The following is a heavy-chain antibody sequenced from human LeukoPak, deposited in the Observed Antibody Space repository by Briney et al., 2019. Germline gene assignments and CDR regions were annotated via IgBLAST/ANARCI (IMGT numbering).Heavy chain of an antibody. CDR3: VKVSSIVGATYFDS. CDR2: ISSTGGST. D-gene: IGHD1-26*01. CDR1: GFNFSTYA. Sequence: GGSLRLSCSASGFNFSTYAMHCVRQAPGKGLEYISGISSTGGSTYHADSVKGRFTISRDNSKNTLYLQMSSLRGEDTSVYYCVKVSSIVGATYFDSWGQGTLVTVSS. J-gene: IGHJ4*02. V-gene: IGHV3-64D*06.